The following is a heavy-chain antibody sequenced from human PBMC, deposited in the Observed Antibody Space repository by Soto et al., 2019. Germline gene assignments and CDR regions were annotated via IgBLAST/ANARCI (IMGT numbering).Heavy chain of an antibody. Sequence: SETLSLTCTVSGGSISSSSYYWGWTRQPPGKGLEWIGSIYYSGSTYYNPSLKSRVTISVDTSKNQFSLKLSSVTAADTAVYYCASRLFTFGGVIVTSVLDAFDIWGQGTMVTVSS. D-gene: IGHD3-16*02. V-gene: IGHV4-39*01. J-gene: IGHJ3*02. CDR2: IYYSGST. CDR3: ASRLFTFGGVIVTSVLDAFDI. CDR1: GGSISSSSYY.